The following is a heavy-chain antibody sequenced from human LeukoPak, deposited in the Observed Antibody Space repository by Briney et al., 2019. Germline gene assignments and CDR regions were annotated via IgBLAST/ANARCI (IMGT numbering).Heavy chain of an antibody. D-gene: IGHD3-16*01. J-gene: IGHJ6*02. Sequence: GGSLRLSCAASGFTFSSYWMNWARQAPGKGLEWVASINHNGNVSYYVDSVKGRFTISRDNAKNSLYLQMSNLRAEDTAVYFCARGGGLDVWGQGATVTVSS. CDR1: GFTFSSYW. V-gene: IGHV3-7*03. CDR3: ARGGGLDV. CDR2: INHNGNVS.